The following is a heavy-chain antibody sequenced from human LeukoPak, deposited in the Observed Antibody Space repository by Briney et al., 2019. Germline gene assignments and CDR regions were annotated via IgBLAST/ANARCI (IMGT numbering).Heavy chain of an antibody. CDR1: GFTFSRYW. Sequence: GGSLRLSCAASGFTFSRYWMTWVRQAPGKGLEYVANVKEDGSEKYYVDSVKGRFTISRDNAKNSLFLQINSLRVEDTAVYYCARDTSAERGQQLANWGQGTLVTVSS. CDR2: VKEDGSEK. D-gene: IGHD6-13*01. CDR3: ARDTSAERGQQLAN. V-gene: IGHV3-7*04. J-gene: IGHJ4*02.